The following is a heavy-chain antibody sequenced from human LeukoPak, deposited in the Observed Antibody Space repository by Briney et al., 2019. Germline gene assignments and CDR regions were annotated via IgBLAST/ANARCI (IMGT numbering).Heavy chain of an antibody. CDR2: IIPIFGTA. V-gene: IGHV1-69*05. D-gene: IGHD3-22*01. CDR1: GGTFSSYA. J-gene: IGHJ3*02. Sequence: GASVKVSCKASGGTFSSYAISWVRQAPGQGLEWMGRIIPIFGTANYAQKFQGRVTITTDETTSTAYMPLSSLRSEDTAVYYCARDYDSSGYYYYHAFDIWGQGTMVTVSS. CDR3: ARDYDSSGYYYYHAFDI.